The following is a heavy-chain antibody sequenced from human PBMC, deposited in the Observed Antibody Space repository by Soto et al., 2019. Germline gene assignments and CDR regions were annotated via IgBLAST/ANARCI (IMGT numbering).Heavy chain of an antibody. Sequence: SETLSLTCTVSGGSISSGGYYWSWIRQHPGKGLEWIGYIYYSGSTYYNPSLKSRVTISVDTSKNQFSLNLSSVTAADTAVYYCARAGHSSSSEGANWFDPWGQGTLGTVSS. CDR3: ARAGHSSSSEGANWFDP. J-gene: IGHJ5*02. CDR2: IYYSGST. V-gene: IGHV4-31*03. CDR1: GGSISSGGYY. D-gene: IGHD6-6*01.